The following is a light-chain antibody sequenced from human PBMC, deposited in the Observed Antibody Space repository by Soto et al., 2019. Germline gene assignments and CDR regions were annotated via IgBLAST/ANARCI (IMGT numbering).Light chain of an antibody. CDR2: DAS. CDR3: QQGSTWPT. CDR1: QSVSSY. V-gene: IGKV3-11*01. J-gene: IGKJ1*01. Sequence: EIVLTQSPATLSLSPGERATLSCRASQSVSSYLAWYQQKPGQAPRLLIYDASNRATGIPDRFSGSGSGTDFALTISSLEPEDFAVYYCQQGSTWPTFGQGTK.